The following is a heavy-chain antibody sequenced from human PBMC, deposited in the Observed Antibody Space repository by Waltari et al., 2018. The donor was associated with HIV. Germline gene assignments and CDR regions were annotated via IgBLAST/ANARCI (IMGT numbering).Heavy chain of an antibody. Sequence: EVYLLAGRGGSITSGGPLIPPRATSGSQFRPPPSTLVRQAPGKGLEWLARIKSQSDGGTTDYNSLARGRFTISRDDSRSTIYLQLNDMRPDDSGKYYCATLVAVAGTSHFSLWGRGTPVTVSS. J-gene: IGHJ4*02. CDR3: ATLVAVAGTSHFSL. D-gene: IGHD6-19*01. CDR1: GSQFRPPP. CDR2: IKSQSDGGTT. V-gene: IGHV3-15*07.